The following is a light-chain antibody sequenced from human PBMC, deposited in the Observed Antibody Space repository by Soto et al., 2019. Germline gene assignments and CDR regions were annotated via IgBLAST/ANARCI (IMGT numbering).Light chain of an antibody. CDR1: SSDVGGYNY. CDR3: SSYTSSSTPVV. Sequence: QSALTQPASVSGSPGQSITISCTGTSSDVGGYNYVSWYQQHPGKAPKLMIYDVSNRPSGVSNRFSGSRSGNTASLTISGRQAEDEADYYGSSYTSSSTPVVFGGGTKLTVL. J-gene: IGLJ2*01. V-gene: IGLV2-14*01. CDR2: DVS.